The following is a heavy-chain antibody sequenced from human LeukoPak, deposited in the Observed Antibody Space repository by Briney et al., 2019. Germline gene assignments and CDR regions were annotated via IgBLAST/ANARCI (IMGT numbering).Heavy chain of an antibody. CDR2: ISDSGST. CDR1: GGSIGTSAYY. Sequence: PSQTLSLTCTVSGGSIGTSAYYWNWIRQHPGKGLEWIGFISDSGSTLYNASLKSRISISSDTSKNQFSLKLTSVTAADMAVYYCARRRYSYGWNDSWGQGTLVTVSS. D-gene: IGHD3-16*02. CDR3: ARRRYSYGWNDS. J-gene: IGHJ5*01. V-gene: IGHV4-31*03.